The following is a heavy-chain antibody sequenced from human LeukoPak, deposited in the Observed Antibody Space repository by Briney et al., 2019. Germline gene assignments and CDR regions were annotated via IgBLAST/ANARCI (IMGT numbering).Heavy chain of an antibody. V-gene: IGHV3-23*01. CDR3: AKMPYYYDSSGYYNFDY. CDR1: GFTFSSYA. Sequence: GGSLRLSCAASGFTFSSYAMSWVRQAPGKGLEWVSAISGSGGSTYHADSVKGRFTISRDNSKNTLYLQMNSLRAEDTAVYYCAKMPYYYDSSGYYNFDYWGQGTLVTVSS. J-gene: IGHJ4*02. CDR2: ISGSGGST. D-gene: IGHD3-22*01.